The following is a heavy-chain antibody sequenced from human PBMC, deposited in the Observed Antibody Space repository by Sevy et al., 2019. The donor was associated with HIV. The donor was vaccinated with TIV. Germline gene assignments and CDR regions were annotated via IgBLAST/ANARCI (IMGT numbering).Heavy chain of an antibody. V-gene: IGHV4-59*01. J-gene: IGHJ6*02. CDR1: GGSISSYY. CDR3: ARVRYYGSGSYYNVKNYYYYYGMDV. D-gene: IGHD3-10*01. Sequence: SETLSLTCTVSGGSISSYYWSWIRQPPGKGLEWIGYIYYSGSTNYNPSLKRRVTISVDTSKNQFSLKLSSVTAADTAVYYCARVRYYGSGSYYNVKNYYYYYGMDVWGQGTTVTVSS. CDR2: IYYSGST.